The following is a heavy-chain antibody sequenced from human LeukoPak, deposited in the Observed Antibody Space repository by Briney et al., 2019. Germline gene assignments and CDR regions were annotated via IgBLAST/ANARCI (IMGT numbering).Heavy chain of an antibody. J-gene: IGHJ4*02. D-gene: IGHD6-13*01. CDR1: GGSISSGDYY. Sequence: PSETLSLTCTVSGGSISSGDYYWSWIRQPPGKGLEWIGYIYYSGSTYYNPSLKSRVTISVDTSKNQFSLKLSSVTAADTAVYYCAREGQQLVLDYWGQGTLVTVPS. V-gene: IGHV4-30-4*08. CDR2: IYYSGST. CDR3: AREGQQLVLDY.